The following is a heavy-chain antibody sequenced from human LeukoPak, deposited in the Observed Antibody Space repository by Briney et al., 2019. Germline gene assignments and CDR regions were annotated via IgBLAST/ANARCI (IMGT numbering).Heavy chain of an antibody. D-gene: IGHD3-22*01. Sequence: PGGSLRLSCAASGFTFSSYWMSWVRQAPGKGLEWVANIKQDGSEKYYVDSVKGRFTISRDNAKNSLYLQMNSLRAEDTAVYYCASSYYYDSSGYYYYYYYMDVWGKGTTATVSS. CDR1: GFTFSSYW. J-gene: IGHJ6*03. CDR3: ASSYYYDSSGYYYYYYYMDV. CDR2: IKQDGSEK. V-gene: IGHV3-7*01.